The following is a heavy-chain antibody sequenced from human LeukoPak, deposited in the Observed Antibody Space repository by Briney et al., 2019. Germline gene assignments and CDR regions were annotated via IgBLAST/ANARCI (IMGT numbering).Heavy chain of an antibody. CDR2: ISGGGDKT. D-gene: IGHD3-16*01. Sequence: GGSLRLSCAASGFTFSSYAMSWVRQAPGKGLEWVSGISGGGDKTYYADSVKGRFPISRDNSTTTLYLQMNSLSAEDTAVYYCAKTSGGRVFDYWGQGTLVTVSS. CDR3: AKTSGGRVFDY. V-gene: IGHV3-23*01. CDR1: GFTFSSYA. J-gene: IGHJ4*02.